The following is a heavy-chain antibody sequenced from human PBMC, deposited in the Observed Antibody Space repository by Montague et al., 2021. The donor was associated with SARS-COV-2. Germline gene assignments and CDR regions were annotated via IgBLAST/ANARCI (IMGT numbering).Heavy chain of an antibody. Sequence: TLSLTCTVSGGSISSGNYYWSWIRQPAGKGLEWIGHIYTSGSTNYNPSLKSRVTISVHTSNNQFSLKLSSVTAADTAVYYCARESGSPTYYFYYVEDVWGQGTTVTVSS. CDR3: ARESGSPTYYFYYVEDV. CDR1: GGSISSGNYY. CDR2: IYTSGST. V-gene: IGHV4-61*09. J-gene: IGHJ6*02. D-gene: IGHD1-26*01.